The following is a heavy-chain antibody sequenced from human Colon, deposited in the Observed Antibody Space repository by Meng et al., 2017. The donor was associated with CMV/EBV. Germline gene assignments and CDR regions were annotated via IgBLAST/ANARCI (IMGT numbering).Heavy chain of an antibody. CDR1: GYTFTSYD. V-gene: IGHV1-8*01. J-gene: IGHJ6*02. CDR2: MNPNSGNT. D-gene: IGHD3-10*01. Sequence: ASVKVSCKASGYTFTSYDINWVRQATGQGLEWMGWMNPNSGNTGYAQKFQGRITLTRNTSISTAYMELSSLRSEDTAVYFCARVRGNYGSDSLAVWGQGTTVTVSS. CDR3: ARVRGNYGSDSLAV.